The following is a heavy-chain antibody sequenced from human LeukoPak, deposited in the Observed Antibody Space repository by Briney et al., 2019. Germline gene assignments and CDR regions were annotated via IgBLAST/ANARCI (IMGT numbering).Heavy chain of an antibody. CDR1: GFTFSNYW. CDR3: ATGRWYGEFAGSGFDD. D-gene: IGHD3-10*01. J-gene: IGHJ4*02. CDR2: IKEDGSVI. Sequence: PGGSLSFSCFGSGFTFSNYWMTWLRKAQGEGLEWVAKIKEDGSVIYYADSLRGRFTISRDNAKNSLYLQVNSLRVEDTAVYYCATGRWYGEFAGSGFDDWGQGSLVTVSS. V-gene: IGHV3-7*01.